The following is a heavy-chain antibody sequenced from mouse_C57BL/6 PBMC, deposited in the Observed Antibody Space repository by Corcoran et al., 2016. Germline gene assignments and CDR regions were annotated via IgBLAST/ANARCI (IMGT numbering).Heavy chain of an antibody. V-gene: IGHV1-85*01. CDR1: GYTFTSYD. J-gene: IGHJ4*01. CDR3: ARRYYDAMDY. CDR2: IYPRDGST. Sequence: QVQLQQSGPELVKPGASVKLSCKASGYTFTSYDINWVKQRPGQGLEWIGWIYPRDGSTKYNKKFKGKATLTVDNSSSKAYMELHSVTSEDSAVYCCARRYYDAMDYWGQGTSVTVSS.